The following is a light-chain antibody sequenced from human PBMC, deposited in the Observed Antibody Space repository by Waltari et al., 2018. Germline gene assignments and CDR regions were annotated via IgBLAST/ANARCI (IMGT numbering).Light chain of an antibody. V-gene: IGKV1-39*01. CDR3: QQSNSTPYT. CDR1: QSISTY. J-gene: IGKJ2*01. CDR2: DAS. Sequence: DIHMTQPPFFLSASVGDRVTITCRASQSISTYLNWYQQEKGRAPRLLIYDASTLQSGVPSRFSGSGSGTDFTLTIRSLQPEDFATYYCQQSNSTPYTFGQGTKLEIK.